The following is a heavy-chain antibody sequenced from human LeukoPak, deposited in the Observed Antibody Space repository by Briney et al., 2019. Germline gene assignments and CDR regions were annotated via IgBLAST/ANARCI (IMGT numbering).Heavy chain of an antibody. J-gene: IGHJ5*02. V-gene: IGHV4-59*11. D-gene: IGHD6-6*01. CDR3: ARELRPIAARPGWFDP. CDR1: GGSISSHY. Sequence: SETLSLTCTVPGGSISSHYWSWIRQPPGKGLEWVGYIYYSGGTNYNPSLKSPVTISVDTSKNQFSLKLSSVTAADTAVYYCARELRPIAARPGWFDPWGQGTLVTVSS. CDR2: IYYSGGT.